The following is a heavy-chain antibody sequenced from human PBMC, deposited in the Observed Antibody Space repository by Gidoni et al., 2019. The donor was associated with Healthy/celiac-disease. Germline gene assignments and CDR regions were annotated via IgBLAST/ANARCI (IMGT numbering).Heavy chain of an antibody. V-gene: IGHV3-21*01. CDR1: GFPFSSYS. CDR3: ARDRHSAMKYGMDV. J-gene: IGHJ6*02. D-gene: IGHD2-2*01. CDR2: ISSSSSYI. Sequence: EVQLVASGGGLVKPGGSLRLSCAASGFPFSSYSMNWGRQAPGKGLEWVSSISSSSSYIYYADSVKGRFTISRDNAKNSLYLQMNSLRAEDTAVYYCARDRHSAMKYGMDVWGQGTTVTVSS.